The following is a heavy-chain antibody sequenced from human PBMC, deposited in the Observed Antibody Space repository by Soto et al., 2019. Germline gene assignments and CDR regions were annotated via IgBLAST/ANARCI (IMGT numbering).Heavy chain of an antibody. CDR3: ARALHRAARLDY. CDR1: GGSFSGYY. D-gene: IGHD6-6*01. CDR2: INHSGST. V-gene: IGHV4-34*01. Sequence: QVQLQQWGAGLLKPSETLSLTCAVYGGSFSGYYWSWIRQPPGKGLEWIGEINHSGSTNYNPSLKSRVTISVDTSKNQFSLKLSSVTAADTAVYYCARALHRAARLDYWGQGTLVTVSS. J-gene: IGHJ4*02.